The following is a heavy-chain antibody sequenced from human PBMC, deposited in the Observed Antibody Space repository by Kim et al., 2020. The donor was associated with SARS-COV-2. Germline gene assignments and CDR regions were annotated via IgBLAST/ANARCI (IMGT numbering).Heavy chain of an antibody. J-gene: IGHJ4*02. D-gene: IGHD5-12*01. Sequence: SETLSLTCTVSGGSISNYYWSWIRQPPGKGLEWIGCIYYSGSTNYNPSLKSRVTMSVDTSKNQFSLKLTSVTAADTAVYYCATGDGYNYRFDYWGQGTLVTVSS. V-gene: IGHV4-59*01. CDR3: ATGDGYNYRFDY. CDR2: IYYSGST. CDR1: GGSISNYY.